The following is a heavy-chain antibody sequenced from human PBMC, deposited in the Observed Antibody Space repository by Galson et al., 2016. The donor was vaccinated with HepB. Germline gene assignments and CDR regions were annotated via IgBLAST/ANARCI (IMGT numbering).Heavy chain of an antibody. CDR3: TRRESLSLDY. J-gene: IGHJ4*02. CDR2: ISSNSRDT. V-gene: IGHV3-21*01. Sequence: SLRLSCAASGFTFRTYSMNWVRQAPGKGLEWVSSISSNSRDTDYADSVKGRFTISRDNAKNSLYLQMTSLRVEDTAIYYCTRRESLSLDYWGQGTPVTVSS. CDR1: GFTFRTYS. D-gene: IGHD2/OR15-2a*01.